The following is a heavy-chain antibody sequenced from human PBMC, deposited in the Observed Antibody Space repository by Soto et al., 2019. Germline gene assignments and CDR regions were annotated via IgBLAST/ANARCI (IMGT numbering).Heavy chain of an antibody. Sequence: GGSLRLSCAASGFTFSSYGMHWVRQAPGKGLEWVAVISYDGSNKYYADSVKGRFTISRDNSKNTLYLQMNSLRAEDTAVYYCAKDTSATEDYYYGMDVWGQGTTVTVSS. V-gene: IGHV3-30*18. J-gene: IGHJ6*02. D-gene: IGHD1-1*01. CDR2: ISYDGSNK. CDR1: GFTFSSYG. CDR3: AKDTSATEDYYYGMDV.